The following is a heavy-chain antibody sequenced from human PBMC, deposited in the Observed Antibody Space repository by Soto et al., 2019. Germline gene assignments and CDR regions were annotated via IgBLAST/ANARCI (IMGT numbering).Heavy chain of an antibody. J-gene: IGHJ6*02. CDR1: GGTFSSYA. Sequence: QVQLVQSGAEVKKPGSSAKVSCKASGGTFSSYAISWVRQAPGQGLEWMGGIIPFSGTANYPQKFQGRVTITADDSTSTAYMELNSLRSEDTAVYYCASDYAVAYTYYYGMHVWGQGTTVTVSS. D-gene: IGHD6-19*01. CDR2: IIPFSGTA. V-gene: IGHV1-69*01. CDR3: ASDYAVAYTYYYGMHV.